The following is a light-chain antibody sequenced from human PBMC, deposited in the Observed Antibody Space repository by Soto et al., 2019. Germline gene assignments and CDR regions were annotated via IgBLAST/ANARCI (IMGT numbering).Light chain of an antibody. V-gene: IGLV2-14*01. CDR1: NSDVGIYDF. J-gene: IGLJ1*01. Sequence: QSALTQHASVSGTPGQSITISCTGSNSDVGIYDFVSWYQHHPGRAPKLIVSEVSHRPSGVSNRFSGSKSGNTASLTISGLQSEDEADYYCISYTSDDVRYVFGTGTKVTVL. CDR3: ISYTSDDVRYV. CDR2: EVS.